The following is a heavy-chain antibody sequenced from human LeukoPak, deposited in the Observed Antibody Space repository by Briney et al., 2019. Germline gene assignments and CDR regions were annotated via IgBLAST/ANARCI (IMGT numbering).Heavy chain of an antibody. CDR2: ISYDGSNK. J-gene: IGHJ4*02. CDR1: GFTFSSYA. D-gene: IGHD6-19*01. Sequence: GGSLRLSCAAPGFTFSSYAMHWVRQAPGKGLEWVAVISYDGSNKYYADSVKGRFTISRDNSKNTLYLQMNSLRAEDTAVYYCARLYGIAVAGTNYWGQGTLVTVSS. V-gene: IGHV3-30-3*01. CDR3: ARLYGIAVAGTNY.